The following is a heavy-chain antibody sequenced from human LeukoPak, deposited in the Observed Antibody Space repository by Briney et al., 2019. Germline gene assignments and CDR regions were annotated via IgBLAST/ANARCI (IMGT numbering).Heavy chain of an antibody. Sequence: SVKVSCKASGGTFISYAISWVRQAPGQGLEWMGGIIPIFGTANYAQKFQGRVTITADESTSTAYMELSSLRSEDTAVYYCARGLYGDYANYFDYWGQGTLVTVSS. V-gene: IGHV1-69*01. CDR1: GGTFISYA. CDR3: ARGLYGDYANYFDY. D-gene: IGHD4-17*01. J-gene: IGHJ4*02. CDR2: IIPIFGTA.